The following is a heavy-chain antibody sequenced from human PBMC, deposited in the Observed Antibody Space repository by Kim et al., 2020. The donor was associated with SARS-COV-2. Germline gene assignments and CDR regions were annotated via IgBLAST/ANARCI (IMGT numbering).Heavy chain of an antibody. J-gene: IGHJ5*02. CDR2: IYYSRST. D-gene: IGHD3-3*01. CDR1: GGSISSSSYY. CDR3: ARHDLGEWYDFWSGGGPNTWFDP. Sequence: SETLSLTCTVSGGSISSSSYYWGWIRQPPGKGLEWIGSIYYSRSTYYNPSLKSRVTISVDTSKNQFSLKLSSVTAADTAVYYCARHDLGEWYDFWSGGGPNTWFDPWGQGTRVTVSS. V-gene: IGHV4-39*01.